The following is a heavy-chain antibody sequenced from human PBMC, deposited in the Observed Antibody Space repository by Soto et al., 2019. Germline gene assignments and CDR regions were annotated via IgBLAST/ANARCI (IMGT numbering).Heavy chain of an antibody. CDR3: ARGNHRWLQLWYFDL. Sequence: QVQLVQSGAEVKKPGSSVTVSCKASGGTFSSYTISWVRQAPGQGLEWMGGIIPIFGTANYAQKSQGRVTITADEPTSTAYMALSSLRSEDTAVYYCARGNHRWLQLWYFDLWGRGTLVTVSS. J-gene: IGHJ2*01. V-gene: IGHV1-69*12. CDR1: GGTFSSYT. D-gene: IGHD5-12*01. CDR2: IIPIFGTA.